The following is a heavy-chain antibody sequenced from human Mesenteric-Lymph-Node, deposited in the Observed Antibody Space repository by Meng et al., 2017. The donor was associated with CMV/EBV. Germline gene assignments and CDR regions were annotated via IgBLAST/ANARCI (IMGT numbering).Heavy chain of an antibody. V-gene: IGHV3-30*02. CDR1: GFTFSSYW. Sequence: GGSLRLSCAASGFTFSSYWMSWVRQAPGKGLEWVAFIRYDGSNKYYADSVKGRFTISRDNSKNTLYLQMNSLRAEDTAVYYCARDRSGYYGYYGMDVWGQGTTVTVSS. J-gene: IGHJ6*02. CDR3: ARDRSGYYGYYGMDV. D-gene: IGHD3-3*01. CDR2: IRYDGSNK.